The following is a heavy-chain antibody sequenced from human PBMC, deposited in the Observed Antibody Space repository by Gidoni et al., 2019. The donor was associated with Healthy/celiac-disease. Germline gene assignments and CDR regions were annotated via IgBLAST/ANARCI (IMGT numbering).Heavy chain of an antibody. J-gene: IGHJ3*02. V-gene: IGHV5-51*03. CDR3: ATGGIVVVPAAIVPPFDI. CDR2: IYPGDSDT. CDR1: GYSFTSYW. Sequence: EVQLVPSGAEVKKPGASLKISCKGSGYSFTSYWIGWVRQMPGKGLEWMGIIYPGDSDTRYSPSFQGQVTISADKSISTAYLQWSSLKASDTAMYYCATGGIVVVPAAIVPPFDIWGQGTMVTVSS. D-gene: IGHD2-2*01.